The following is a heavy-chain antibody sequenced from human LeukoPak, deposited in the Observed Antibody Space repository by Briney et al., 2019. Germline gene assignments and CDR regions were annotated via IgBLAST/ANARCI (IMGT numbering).Heavy chain of an antibody. D-gene: IGHD3-3*01. CDR2: IYYSGST. V-gene: IGHV4-61*05. CDR3: ARASGGYYDFWSGYPTTGYDAFDI. J-gene: IGHJ3*02. Sequence: PSETLSLTCTVSGGSISSSSYYWGWIRQPPGKGLEWIGYIYYSGSTNYNPSLKSRVTISVDTSKNQFSLKLSSVTAADTAVYYCARASGGYYDFWSGYPTTGYDAFDIWGQGTMVTVSS. CDR1: GGSISSSSYY.